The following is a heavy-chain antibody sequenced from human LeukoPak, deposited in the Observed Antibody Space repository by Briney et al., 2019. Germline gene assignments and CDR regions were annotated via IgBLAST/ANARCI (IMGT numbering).Heavy chain of an antibody. J-gene: IGHJ4*02. CDR3: ATAQPPRTATFGS. D-gene: IGHD2-2*01. CDR1: GFTFSNYW. CDR2: INTDVSST. Sequence: GGSLRLSCAASGFTFSNYWMHWVRQAPGKGLVWVSRINTDVSSTSYADSVKGRFTISRDNAKNTLYLQMNSLRAEDTAVYYCATAQPPRTATFGSWGPGTLVTVSS. V-gene: IGHV3-74*01.